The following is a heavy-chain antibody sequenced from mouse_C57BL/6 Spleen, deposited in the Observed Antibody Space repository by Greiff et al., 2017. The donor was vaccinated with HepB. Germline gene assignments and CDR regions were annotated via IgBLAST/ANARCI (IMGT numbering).Heavy chain of an antibody. Sequence: VQLQQSGAELVKPGASVKLSCKASGYTFTSYWMQWVKQRPGQGLEWIGEIDPSDSYTNYNQKFKGKSTLTVDSSSSTAYMQLSSLTSEDSAVYYCARSIDNDYWGQGTTLTVAS. V-gene: IGHV1-50*01. D-gene: IGHD1-3*01. CDR3: ARSIDNDY. CDR2: IDPSDSYT. CDR1: GYTFTSYW. J-gene: IGHJ2*01.